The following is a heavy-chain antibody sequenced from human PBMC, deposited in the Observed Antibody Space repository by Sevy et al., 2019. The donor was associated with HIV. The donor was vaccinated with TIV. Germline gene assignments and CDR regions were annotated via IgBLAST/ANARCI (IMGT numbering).Heavy chain of an antibody. CDR2: VDNDGSGT. D-gene: IGHD2-8*01. CDR3: TRDMYGIDY. J-gene: IGHJ4*02. V-gene: IGHV3-74*01. Sequence: GGSLRLSCAASGFTFTNSWMHWVRQAPGKGLVWVSRVDNDGSGTNYVDSVKGRFTISRDNAKNTVYLQMNSLRAEDTAVYYCTRDMYGIDYWGQGTLVTVSS. CDR1: GFTFTNSW.